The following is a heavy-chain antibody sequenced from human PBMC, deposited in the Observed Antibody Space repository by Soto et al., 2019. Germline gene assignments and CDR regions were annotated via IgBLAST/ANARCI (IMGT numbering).Heavy chain of an antibody. CDR2: ISSSSSYI. CDR1: GFTFSSYS. CDR3: VRSFTWYSEADY. J-gene: IGHJ4*02. Sequence: EVQLVESGGGLVKPGGSLRLSCAASGFTFSSYSMNWVRQAPGKGLEWVSSISSSSSYIYYADSVKGRFTISRDNAKNTLYLQMNSLRAEDAAVYYCVRSFTWYSEADYWGQGTLVTVSS. V-gene: IGHV3-21*04. D-gene: IGHD6-13*01.